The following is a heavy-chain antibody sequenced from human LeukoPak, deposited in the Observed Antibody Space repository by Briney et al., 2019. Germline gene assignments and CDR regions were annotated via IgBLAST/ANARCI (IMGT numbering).Heavy chain of an antibody. D-gene: IGHD6-13*01. CDR1: GFTFRNYA. V-gene: IGHV3-30*02. J-gene: IGHJ4*02. CDR2: IRYDGSNK. Sequence: GGSLRLSCATSGFTFRNYAMHWVRQSPGKGLEWVAFIRYDGSNKYYADSVKGRFTISRDNSKNTLYLQMNSLRAEDTAVYYCAKASSWYVWGQGTLVTVSS. CDR3: AKASSWYV.